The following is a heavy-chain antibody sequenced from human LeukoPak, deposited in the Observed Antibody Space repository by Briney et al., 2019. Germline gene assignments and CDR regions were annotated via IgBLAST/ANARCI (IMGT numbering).Heavy chain of an antibody. V-gene: IGHV5-51*01. J-gene: IGHJ5*02. CDR2: IYPGDSDT. D-gene: IGHD3-22*01. CDR1: GYSFTSYW. CDR3: ASHRRYYYDSSGYYWFDP. Sequence: GESLKISCKGSGYSFTSYWIGWVRQMPGKGLEWMGIIYPGDSDTRYSPSFQGQVTISADKSISTAYLQWSSLKASDTAMYYCASHRRYYYDSSGYYWFDPWGQGTLVTVSS.